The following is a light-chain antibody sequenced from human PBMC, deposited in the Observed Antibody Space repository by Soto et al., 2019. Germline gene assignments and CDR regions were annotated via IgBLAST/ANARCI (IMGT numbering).Light chain of an antibody. Sequence: QSVLTQPASVSGSPGQSITISCTGTSSDVGGYNFVSWHQQHPGKAPKLMIYEVSDRPSGVSNRFSGSKSGNTASLTISGLQAEDEADYYCSSYSISDTPYVFGGGTKVTVL. V-gene: IGLV2-14*01. CDR3: SSYSISDTPYV. CDR2: EVS. CDR1: SSDVGGYNF. J-gene: IGLJ1*01.